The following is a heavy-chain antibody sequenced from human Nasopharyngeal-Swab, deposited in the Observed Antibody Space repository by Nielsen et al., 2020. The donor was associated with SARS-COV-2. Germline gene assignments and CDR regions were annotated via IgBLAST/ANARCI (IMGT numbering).Heavy chain of an antibody. CDR3: ARARGAYGDYYYYYYTDV. J-gene: IGHJ6*03. D-gene: IGHD4-17*01. Sequence: WIRQSPGKGLEWLGRTYYRSKWYNDYAVSVKSRITINPDTSKNQFSLHLNSVTPEDTAVYYCARARGAYGDYYYYYYTDVWGKGTTVTVSS. CDR2: TYYRSKWYN. V-gene: IGHV6-1*01.